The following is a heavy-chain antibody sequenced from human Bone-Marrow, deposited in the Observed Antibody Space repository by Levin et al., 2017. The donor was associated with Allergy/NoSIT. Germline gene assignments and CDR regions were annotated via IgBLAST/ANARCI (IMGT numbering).Heavy chain of an antibody. J-gene: IGHJ3*01. CDR1: GNTFSTEW. CDR3: ARQTSGYDALDV. Sequence: KVSCQGSGNTFSTEWIAWVRQMPGKGLEMMGVVYPRDSNTRYSPSFQGQVTFSVDKSISTVNLQWTSLKASDTAIYYCARQTSGYDALDVWGQGRMVAVSS. V-gene: IGHV5-51*01. CDR2: VYPRDSNT. D-gene: IGHD5-18*01.